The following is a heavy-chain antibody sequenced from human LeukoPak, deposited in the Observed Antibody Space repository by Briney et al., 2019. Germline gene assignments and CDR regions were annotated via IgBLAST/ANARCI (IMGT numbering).Heavy chain of an antibody. J-gene: IGHJ4*02. D-gene: IGHD6-19*01. CDR1: GYSFTSYW. V-gene: IGHV5-10-1*01. CDR2: IDPSDSYT. Sequence: GESPKISCKGSGYSFTSYWISWVRQMPGKGLEWMGRIDPSDSYTNYSPSFQGHVTISADKSISTAYLQWSSLKASDTAMYYCAIGIAVADADYWGQGTLVTASS. CDR3: AIGIAVADADY.